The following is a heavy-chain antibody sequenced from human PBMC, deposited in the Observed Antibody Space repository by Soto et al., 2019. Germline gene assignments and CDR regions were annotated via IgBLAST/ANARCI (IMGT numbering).Heavy chain of an antibody. Sequence: GASVKVSCKAPGYTLTSYYMHWVRQAPGQGLEWMGIINPSGGSTRYAQKFQGRVTMTRDTSTSTVYMELSSLRSEDTAVYYCARGLIYDSSGYYFDYWGQGTLVTVSS. J-gene: IGHJ4*02. V-gene: IGHV1-46*01. D-gene: IGHD3-22*01. CDR1: GYTLTSYY. CDR3: ARGLIYDSSGYYFDY. CDR2: INPSGGST.